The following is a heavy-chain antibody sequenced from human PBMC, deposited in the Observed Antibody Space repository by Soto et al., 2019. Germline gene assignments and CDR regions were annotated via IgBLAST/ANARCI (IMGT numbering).Heavy chain of an antibody. J-gene: IGHJ5*02. Sequence: ASVKVSCKASGYTFTGYYMHWVRQAPGQGLEWMGWISAYNGNTNYAQKLQGRVTMTTDTSTSTAYMELRSLRSDDTAVYYCARNIISGWSNWFDPWGQGTLVTVSS. D-gene: IGHD6-19*01. CDR2: ISAYNGNT. CDR3: ARNIISGWSNWFDP. CDR1: GYTFTGYY. V-gene: IGHV1-18*04.